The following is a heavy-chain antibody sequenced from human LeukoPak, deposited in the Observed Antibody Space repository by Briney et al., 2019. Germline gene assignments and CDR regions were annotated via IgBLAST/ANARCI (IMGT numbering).Heavy chain of an antibody. J-gene: IGHJ6*03. CDR1: GFTFSNAW. CDR3: TTGGVGAAAGSSWYYYYYYMDV. CDR2: IKSKTDGGTT. D-gene: IGHD6-13*01. V-gene: IGHV3-15*01. Sequence: GGSLRLSCAASGFTFSNAWMSWVRQAPGKGLEWVGRIKSKTDGGTTDYAAPVKGRFTISRDDSKNTLYLQMNSLKTEDTAAYYCTTGGVGAAAGSSWYYYYYYMDVWGKGTTVTVSS.